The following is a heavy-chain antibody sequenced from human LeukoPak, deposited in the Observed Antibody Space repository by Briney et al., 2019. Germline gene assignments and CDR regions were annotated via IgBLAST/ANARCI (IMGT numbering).Heavy chain of an antibody. D-gene: IGHD3-3*01. CDR1: GGSFSGYY. Sequence: SETLSLTCAVYGGSFSGYYWSWIRQPPGKGLEWIGEINHSGSTNYNPSLKSRVTISVDTSKNQFSLKLSSVTAADTAVYYCASKQVTYYDFWSGTSSVGAFDIWGQGTMVTASS. V-gene: IGHV4-34*01. CDR2: INHSGST. CDR3: ASKQVTYYDFWSGTSSVGAFDI. J-gene: IGHJ3*02.